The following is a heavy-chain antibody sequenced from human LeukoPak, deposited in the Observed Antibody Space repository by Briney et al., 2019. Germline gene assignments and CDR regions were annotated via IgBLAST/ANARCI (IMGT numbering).Heavy chain of an antibody. J-gene: IGHJ5*02. V-gene: IGHV1-18*01. Sequence: ASVKVSCKASGYTFTSYGISWMRQAPGQGLEWMGWISAYNGNTNYAQKLQGRVTMTTDTSTSTAYMELRSLRSDDTAVYYCAREIEYCTNGVCFPWFDPWGQGTLVTVSS. CDR2: ISAYNGNT. D-gene: IGHD2-8*01. CDR1: GYTFTSYG. CDR3: AREIEYCTNGVCFPWFDP.